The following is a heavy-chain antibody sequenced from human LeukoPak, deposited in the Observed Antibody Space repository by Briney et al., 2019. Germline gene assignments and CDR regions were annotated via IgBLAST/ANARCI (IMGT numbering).Heavy chain of an antibody. J-gene: IGHJ6*02. CDR1: GGSISSYY. V-gene: IGHV4-59*01. D-gene: IGHD3-10*01. CDR3: ARGHYYYGSGPPMDV. CDR2: IYYSGST. Sequence: KSSETLSLTCTVSGGSISSYYWSWIQQPPGKGLEWIGYIYYSGSTNYNPSLKSRVTISVDTSKNQFSLKLSSVTAADTAVYYCARGHYYYGSGPPMDVWGQGTTVTVSS.